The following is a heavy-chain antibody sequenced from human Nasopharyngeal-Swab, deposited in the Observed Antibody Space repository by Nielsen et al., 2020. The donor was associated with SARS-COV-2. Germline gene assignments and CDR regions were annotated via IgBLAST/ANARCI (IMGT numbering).Heavy chain of an antibody. Sequence: SETLSLTCTVSGGSISSSSYYWGWIRQPPGKGLEWIGSIYYSGSTYYNPSLKSRVTISVDTSKNQFSLKLSSVTAADTAVYYCASICDSSGRGDYWGQGTLVTVSS. CDR2: IYYSGST. D-gene: IGHD3-22*01. J-gene: IGHJ4*02. V-gene: IGHV4-39*07. CDR1: GGSISSSSYY. CDR3: ASICDSSGRGDY.